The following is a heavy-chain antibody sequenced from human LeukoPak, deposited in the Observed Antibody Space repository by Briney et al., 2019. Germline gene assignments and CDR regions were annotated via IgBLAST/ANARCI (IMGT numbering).Heavy chain of an antibody. CDR3: AKDFMQNSGSFDY. V-gene: IGHV3-30*02. Sequence: GGSLRLSCAASGFTFSTYGMHWVRQAPGQGLEWVAFIHYDGSSNYYADSVKGRFTISRDNSTNTLYLQMNSLRDEDTAVYYCAKDFMQNSGSFDYWGQGTLVTVSS. D-gene: IGHD1-26*01. J-gene: IGHJ4*02. CDR2: IHYDGSSN. CDR1: GFTFSTYG.